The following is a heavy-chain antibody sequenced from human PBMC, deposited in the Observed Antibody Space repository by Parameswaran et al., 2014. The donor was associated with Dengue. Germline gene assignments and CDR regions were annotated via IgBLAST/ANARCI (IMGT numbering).Heavy chain of an antibody. V-gene: IGHV4-34*01. CDR2: INHSGST. J-gene: IGHJ6*02. D-gene: IGHD1-1*01. Sequence: VRQMPGKGLEWIGEINHSGSTNYNPSLKSRVTISVDTSKNQFSLKLSSVTAADTAVYYCARGNENRSGNYAQYYYYYGMDVWGQGTTVTVSS. CDR3: ARGNENRSGNYAQYYYYYGMDV.